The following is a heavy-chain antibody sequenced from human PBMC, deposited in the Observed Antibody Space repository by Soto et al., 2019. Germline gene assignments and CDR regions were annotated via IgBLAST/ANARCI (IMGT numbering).Heavy chain of an antibody. D-gene: IGHD6-19*01. V-gene: IGHV2-5*02. CDR1: GFSLSTGGVG. CDR2: IYCDDDK. CDR3: AHRLQSSAWPWDSGVVDS. J-gene: IGHJ4*02. Sequence: QITLKESGPTLVKPTQTLTLTCTFSGFSLSTGGVGVGWIRQPPGKALEWLALIYCDDDKRYSPSLKSRLTITKDTSNNQVVLTMTNMDPVDTATYYCAHRLQSSAWPWDSGVVDSWGQGTLVTVSS.